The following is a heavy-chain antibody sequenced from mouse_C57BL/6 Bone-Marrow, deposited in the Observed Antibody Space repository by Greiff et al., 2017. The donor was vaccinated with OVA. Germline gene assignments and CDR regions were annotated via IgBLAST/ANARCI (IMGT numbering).Heavy chain of an antibody. Sequence: EVKLVESGGGLVQPGGSLKLSCAASGFTFSDYYMYWVRQTPEKRLEWVAYISNGGGSTYYPDTVKGRFTISRDNAKNTLYLQMSRLKSEDTAMYYCASRIYYDYGSAYWGQGTLVTVSA. D-gene: IGHD2-4*01. V-gene: IGHV5-12*01. J-gene: IGHJ3*01. CDR1: GFTFSDYY. CDR3: ASRIYYDYGSAY. CDR2: ISNGGGST.